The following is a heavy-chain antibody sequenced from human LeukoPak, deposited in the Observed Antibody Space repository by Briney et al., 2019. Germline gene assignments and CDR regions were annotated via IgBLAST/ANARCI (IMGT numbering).Heavy chain of an antibody. CDR1: GGSISSYY. J-gene: IGHJ4*02. D-gene: IGHD6-19*01. V-gene: IGHV4-59*01. CDR3: ARDRSGYSSGWYHLGY. CDR2: IYYSGST. Sequence: KPSETLSLTCTVSGGSISSYYWSWIRQPPGKGLEWIGYIYYSGSTNYNPSLKSRVTIPVDTSKNQFSLKLSSVTAADTAVYHCARDRSGYSSGWYHLGYWGQGTLVSVSS.